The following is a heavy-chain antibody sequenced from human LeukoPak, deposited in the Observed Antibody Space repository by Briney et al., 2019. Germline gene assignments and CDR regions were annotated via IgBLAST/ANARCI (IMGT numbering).Heavy chain of an antibody. CDR1: GGSISSSSYY. CDR2: IYYSGST. J-gene: IGHJ4*02. D-gene: IGHD3-22*01. Sequence: KPSETLSLTCTVSGGSISSSSYYWGWIRQPPGKGLEWIGSIYYSGSTYYNPSLKSRVTISVDTSKNQFSLKLSSVTAADTAVYYCARDSSGYYYQPQRRPSKFDYWGQGTLVTVSS. CDR3: ARDSSGYYYQPQRRPSKFDY. V-gene: IGHV4-39*07.